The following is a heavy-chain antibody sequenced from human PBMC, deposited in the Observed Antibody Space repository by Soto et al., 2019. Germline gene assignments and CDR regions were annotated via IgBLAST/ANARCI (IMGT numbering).Heavy chain of an antibody. Sequence: QITLRESGPPLVKPTQTLTLTCTFSGFSLSTTGVGVAWVRQSPGKALEWLGLIYWDDTKHYSPSLKSRFTIAEDSSKHQVVLTMTNMDPVDTATYYCAHTRIAFYSSSVDVWGDGTAVTVSS. D-gene: IGHD2-15*01. CDR1: GFSLSTTGVG. CDR2: IYWDDTK. CDR3: AHTRIAFYSSSVDV. V-gene: IGHV2-5*02. J-gene: IGHJ6*04.